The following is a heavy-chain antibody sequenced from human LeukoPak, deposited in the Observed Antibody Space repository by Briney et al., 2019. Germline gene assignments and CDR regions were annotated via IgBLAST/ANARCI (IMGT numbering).Heavy chain of an antibody. V-gene: IGHV3-23*01. CDR3: AKGTWSIAARKNAFDI. D-gene: IGHD6-6*01. J-gene: IGHJ3*02. CDR1: GFTFSSYA. CDR2: ISGSGGST. Sequence: GGSLRLSCAASGFTFSSYAVSWVRQAPGKGLEWVSAISGSGGSTYYADSVKGRFTISRDNSKNTLYLQMNSLRAEDTAVYYCAKGTWSIAARKNAFDIWGQGTMVTVSS.